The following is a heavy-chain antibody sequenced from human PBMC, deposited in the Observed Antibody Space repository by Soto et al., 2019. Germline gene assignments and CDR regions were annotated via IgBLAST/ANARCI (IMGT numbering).Heavy chain of an antibody. V-gene: IGHV3-7*01. CDR2: IKQDGSEK. D-gene: IGHD2-15*01. Sequence: PGGSLRLSCAASGFTFSSYWMSWVRQAPGKGLEWVANIKQDGSEKYYVDSVKGRFTISRDNAKNSLYLQMNSLRAEDTAVYYCARGSLRYCSGGSCSYYWGQGTRGTVSS. CDR3: ARGSLRYCSGGSCSYY. CDR1: GFTFSSYW. J-gene: IGHJ4*02.